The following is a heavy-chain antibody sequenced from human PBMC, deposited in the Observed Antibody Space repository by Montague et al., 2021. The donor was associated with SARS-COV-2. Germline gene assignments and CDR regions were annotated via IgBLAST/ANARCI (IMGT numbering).Heavy chain of an antibody. J-gene: IGHJ4*02. D-gene: IGHD4-17*01. CDR1: GFTFDDYA. Sequence: SLRLSCPASGFTFDDYAMHWVRQAPGKGLEWVSGINWSGGRIDYAESVKGRFTISRDNAKNSLYLQMNSLRVEDTALYYCAKDMEAAVTTGYFSDWGQGALVTVSS. CDR2: INWSGGRI. V-gene: IGHV3-9*01. CDR3: AKDMEAAVTTGYFSD.